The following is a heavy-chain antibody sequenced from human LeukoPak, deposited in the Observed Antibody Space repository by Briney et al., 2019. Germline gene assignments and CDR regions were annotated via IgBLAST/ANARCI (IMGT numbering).Heavy chain of an antibody. CDR3: ARVLGSPYYYDSSAYLDY. V-gene: IGHV1-18*04. CDR1: GYTFTGYY. D-gene: IGHD3-22*01. CDR2: ISAYNGNT. Sequence: ASVKVSCKASGYTFTGYYMHWVRQAPGQGLEWMGWISAYNGNTNYAQKLQGRVTMTTDTSTSTAYMELRSLRSDDTAVYYCARVLGSPYYYDSSAYLDYWGQGTLVTVSS. J-gene: IGHJ4*02.